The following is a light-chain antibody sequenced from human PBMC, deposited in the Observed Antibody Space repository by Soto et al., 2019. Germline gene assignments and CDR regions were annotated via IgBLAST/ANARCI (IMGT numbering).Light chain of an antibody. J-gene: IGLJ1*01. CDR1: SSNIGAGYD. CDR3: QSYDSSRGV. V-gene: IGLV1-40*01. CDR2: GNS. Sequence: QSVLTQPPSVSGAPGQRVTISCTGSSSNIGAGYDVHWYQQLPGTAPKLLIYGNSNRPSGVPDRFSGSKSGTSASLAFTGLQAEDEADYYCQSYDSSRGVFGTGTKLTVL.